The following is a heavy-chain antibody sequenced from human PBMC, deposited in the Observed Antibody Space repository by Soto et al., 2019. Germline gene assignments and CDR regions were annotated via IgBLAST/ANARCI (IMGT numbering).Heavy chain of an antibody. Sequence: QVQLVESGGGVVQPGRSLRLSCAASGFSFRTYGMHWVRQAPGKGLEWVAVIYYDGSNRYYADSVKGRFTISRDNSRNTVYLQVNSLRAEDTAVYYCARDQRAYSIYYFGMDVWGQGTTVTVSS. CDR3: ARDQRAYSIYYFGMDV. CDR2: IYYDGSNR. D-gene: IGHD2-15*01. V-gene: IGHV3-33*01. J-gene: IGHJ6*02. CDR1: GFSFRTYG.